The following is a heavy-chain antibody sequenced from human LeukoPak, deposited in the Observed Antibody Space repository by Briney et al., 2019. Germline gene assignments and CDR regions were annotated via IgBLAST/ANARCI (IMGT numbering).Heavy chain of an antibody. CDR3: ARETQVIRYFDRVYGMDV. CDR1: GFTFSSYW. D-gene: IGHD3-9*01. CDR2: IKQDGSEK. V-gene: IGHV3-7*03. J-gene: IGHJ6*04. Sequence: GGSLRLSCAASGFTFSSYWMSWVRQAPGKGLEWVANIKQDGSEKYYVDSVKGRFTISRDNAKNSLYLQMNSLRAEDTAVYYCARETQVIRYFDRVYGMDVWGKGTTVTVSS.